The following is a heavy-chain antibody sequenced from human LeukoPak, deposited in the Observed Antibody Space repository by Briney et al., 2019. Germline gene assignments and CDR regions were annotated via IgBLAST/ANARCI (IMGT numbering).Heavy chain of an antibody. CDR3: VRGDSRDY. V-gene: IGHV3-21*01. D-gene: IGHD3-22*01. CDR2: ISNSGRTM. Sequence: GGSLRLSCAASGFTFSTYTMNWVRQAPGKGLEWVSSISNSGRTMYYADSVKGRFTISRDNAKNALYLQMNSLRAEDTAVYYCVRGDSRDYWGQGTLVTVSS. CDR1: GFTFSTYT. J-gene: IGHJ4*02.